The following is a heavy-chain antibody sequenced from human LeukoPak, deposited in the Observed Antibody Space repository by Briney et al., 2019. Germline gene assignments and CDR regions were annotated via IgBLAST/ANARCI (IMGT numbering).Heavy chain of an antibody. CDR1: GFTFSSYA. Sequence: VGSLRLSCAASGFTFSSYAMSWVRQAPGKALEWVSAISGSGGSTYYADSVKGRFTISRDNSKNTLYLQMNSLRAEDTAVYYCAKGREWLVQYYFDYWGQGTLVTVSS. J-gene: IGHJ4*02. CDR3: AKGREWLVQYYFDY. D-gene: IGHD6-19*01. V-gene: IGHV3-23*01. CDR2: ISGSGGST.